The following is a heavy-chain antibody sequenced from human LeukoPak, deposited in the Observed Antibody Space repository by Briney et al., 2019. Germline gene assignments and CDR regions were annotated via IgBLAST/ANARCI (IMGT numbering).Heavy chain of an antibody. V-gene: IGHV3-74*01. J-gene: IGHJ4*01. CDR1: GFTFGTYW. CDR2: IDGDGTGT. D-gene: IGHD7-27*01. Sequence: GGSLRLSCKASGFTFGTYWMHWVRQPPGKGLVWVSRIDGDGTGTDYADSVKGRFTVSRDNAKNTVYLQMNSLTAEDTSTYYCVRDNWGLDYWGHGTPVTVSS. CDR3: VRDNWGLDY.